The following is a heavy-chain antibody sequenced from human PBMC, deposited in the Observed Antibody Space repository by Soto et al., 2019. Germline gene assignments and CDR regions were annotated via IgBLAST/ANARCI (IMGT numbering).Heavy chain of an antibody. CDR2: ISSSGSTI. V-gene: IGHV3-11*01. CDR3: AFQGGYDYNSWGNFDY. Sequence: GGSLRLSCAASGFTFSDYYMSWIRQAPGKGLEWVSYISSSGSTIYYADSVKGRFTISTDNAKNSLYLQMNSLRAEDTAVYYCAFQGGYDYNSWGNFDYWGQGTLVTVSS. CDR1: GFTFSDYY. D-gene: IGHD5-12*01. J-gene: IGHJ4*02.